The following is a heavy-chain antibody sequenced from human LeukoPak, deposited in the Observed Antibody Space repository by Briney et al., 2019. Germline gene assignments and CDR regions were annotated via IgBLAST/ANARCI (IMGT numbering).Heavy chain of an antibody. CDR1: GFTFSSYA. CDR3: AKDYYDYSNYPFDY. V-gene: IGHV3-23*01. CDR2: ISGSGGGT. Sequence: GGSLRLSCAASGFTFSSYAMSWVRQAPGKGLEWVSAISGSGGGTYYADSVKGRFTISRDNSKNTLYLQMNSLRAEDTAVYYCAKDYYDYSNYPFDYWGQGTLVTVSS. J-gene: IGHJ4*02. D-gene: IGHD4-11*01.